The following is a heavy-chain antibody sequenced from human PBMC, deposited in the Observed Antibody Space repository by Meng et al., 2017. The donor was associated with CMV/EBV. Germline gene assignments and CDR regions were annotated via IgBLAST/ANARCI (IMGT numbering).Heavy chain of an antibody. CDR3: ARLTYDFWSGTYFDY. CDR2: IKQDGSEK. Sequence: GGSLRLSCAASGFTFSSNWMSWVRQAPGKGLEWVANIKQDGSEKYYVDSVKGRFTISRDNAKNSLYLQMNSLRAEDTAVYYCARLTYDFWSGTYFDYWGQGTLVTVSS. CDR1: GFTFSSNW. V-gene: IGHV3-7*01. D-gene: IGHD3-3*01. J-gene: IGHJ4*02.